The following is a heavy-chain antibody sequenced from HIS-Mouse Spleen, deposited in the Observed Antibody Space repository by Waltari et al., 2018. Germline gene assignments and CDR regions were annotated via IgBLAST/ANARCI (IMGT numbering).Heavy chain of an antibody. CDR2: FDPEDGET. D-gene: IGHD1-1*01. Sequence: QVQLVQSGAEVKKPGASVKVSCKVSGYTPTELSTHWVRQAPGKGLEWMGGFDPEDGETIYAQKFQGRVTMTEDTSTDTAYMELSSLRSEDTAVYYCATAQLERRYYYYYGMDVWGQGTTVTVSS. J-gene: IGHJ6*02. V-gene: IGHV1-24*01. CDR1: GYTPTELS. CDR3: ATAQLERRYYYYYGMDV.